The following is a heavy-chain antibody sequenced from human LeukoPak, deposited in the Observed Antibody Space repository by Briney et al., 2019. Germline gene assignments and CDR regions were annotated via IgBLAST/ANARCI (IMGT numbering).Heavy chain of an antibody. J-gene: IGHJ1*01. CDR3: PRELYFQH. V-gene: IGHV3-7*03. CDR1: GFTFSSYW. Sequence: GGSLRLSCAASGFTFSSYWMSWVRQAPGKGLEWVSNINQDGSQKYYVDSVKGRFTISRDNAKHSLYLQMNSLRAEDRDVYYCPRELYFQHWGQGTLVTVSS. CDR2: INQDGSQK.